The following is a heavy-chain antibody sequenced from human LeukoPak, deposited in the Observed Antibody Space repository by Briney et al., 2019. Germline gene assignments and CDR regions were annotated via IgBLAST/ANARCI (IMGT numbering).Heavy chain of an antibody. D-gene: IGHD3-10*01. J-gene: IGHJ5*02. CDR3: AKAGANWFDP. CDR2: ISRSGDNT. V-gene: IGHV3-23*01. CDR1: GFTFSGYA. Sequence: GSLRLSCAASGFTFSGYAMSWVRQAPGKGLPWVSTISRSGDNTYYADSVKGRFTISRDNSKSTLYVQMNSLRAEDTAIYYCAKAGANWFDPWGQGTLVTVSS.